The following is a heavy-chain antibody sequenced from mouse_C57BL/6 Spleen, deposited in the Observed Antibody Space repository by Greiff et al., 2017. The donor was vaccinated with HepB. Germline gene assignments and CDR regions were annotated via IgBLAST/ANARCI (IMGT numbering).Heavy chain of an antibody. V-gene: IGHV1-76*01. CDR1: GYTFTDYY. J-gene: IGHJ2*01. CDR2: IYPGSGNT. CDR3: ARGLDY. Sequence: QVQLQHSGAELVRPGASVKLSCKASGYTFTDYYLYWVKQRPGQGLEWIARIYPGSGNTYYNEKFKGKATLTAEKSSNTTYMQLSSLTSEDSAVYFGARGLDYWGQGTTLTVSS.